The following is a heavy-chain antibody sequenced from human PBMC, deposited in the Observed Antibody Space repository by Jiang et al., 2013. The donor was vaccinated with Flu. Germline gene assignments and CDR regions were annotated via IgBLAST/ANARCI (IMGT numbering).Heavy chain of an antibody. CDR2: IYDNGNT. V-gene: IGHV4-4*02. CDR1: GGSIRSTHW. D-gene: IGHD4-17*01. J-gene: IGHJ6*03. Sequence: GLVKPSGTLSLTCAVSGGSIRSTHWWSWVRQTPGKGLEWIGEIYDNGNTNYNPSLKSRVTISVDISKNQFSLRLNSVTAADTAVYYCARDHYGYYYYYMDVWGKGTTVTVSS. CDR3: ARDHYGYYYYYMDV.